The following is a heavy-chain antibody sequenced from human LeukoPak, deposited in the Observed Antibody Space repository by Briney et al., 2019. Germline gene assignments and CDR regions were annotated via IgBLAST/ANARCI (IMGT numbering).Heavy chain of an antibody. J-gene: IGHJ4*02. D-gene: IGHD7-27*01. Sequence: GGSLRLSCVGSGFTFSNGWMSWVRQPPGKGLEWVGRIKSKIDGGTTDYAAPVKGRFTVSRDDSKNTVYLQMNSLKTEDTAVYYCTTGNWGSFSYWGQGTLVTVSS. CDR2: IKSKIDGGTT. V-gene: IGHV3-15*01. CDR1: GFTFSNGW. CDR3: TTGNWGSFSY.